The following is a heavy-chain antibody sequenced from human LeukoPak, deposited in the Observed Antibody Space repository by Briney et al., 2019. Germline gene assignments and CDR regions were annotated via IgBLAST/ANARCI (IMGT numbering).Heavy chain of an antibody. CDR3: ARSSDYGDQNDAFDI. Sequence: ASVKVSCKASGYTFTSYAMNWVRQAPGQGLEWMGWINTNTGNPTYAQGFTGRFVFSLGTSVSTAYPQISSLKAEDTAVYYCARSSDYGDQNDAFDIWGQGTMVTVSS. CDR2: INTNTGNP. D-gene: IGHD4-17*01. CDR1: GYTFTSYA. V-gene: IGHV7-4-1*02. J-gene: IGHJ3*02.